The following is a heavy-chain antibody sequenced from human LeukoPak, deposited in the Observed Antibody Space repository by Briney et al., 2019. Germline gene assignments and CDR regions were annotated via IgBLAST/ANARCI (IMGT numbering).Heavy chain of an antibody. D-gene: IGHD1-26*01. CDR2: ISGSGGST. V-gene: IGHV3-23*01. J-gene: IGHJ4*02. CDR3: ARDSYSGSSPGLLDY. CDR1: GFTFSSYA. Sequence: GGSLRLSCAASGFTFSSYAMSWVRQAPGKGLEWVSAISGSGGSTYYADSVKGRFTISRDNSKNTLYLQMNSLRAEDTAVYYCARDSYSGSSPGLLDYWGQGTLVTVSS.